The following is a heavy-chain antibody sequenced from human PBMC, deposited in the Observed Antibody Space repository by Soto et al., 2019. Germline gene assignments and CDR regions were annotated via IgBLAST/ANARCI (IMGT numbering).Heavy chain of an antibody. Sequence: QVQLVQSGAEVKKPGSSVKVSCKASGGTFSSYAISWVRQAPGQGLEWMGGIIPIFGTANYAQKFKGRVTITAEESTSTDDMELSSLRSEDTAVYYCAHHGGGSYYHVYFDYWGQGTLVTVSS. V-gene: IGHV1-69*01. CDR3: AHHGGGSYYHVYFDY. CDR2: IIPIFGTA. CDR1: GGTFSSYA. J-gene: IGHJ4*02. D-gene: IGHD1-26*01.